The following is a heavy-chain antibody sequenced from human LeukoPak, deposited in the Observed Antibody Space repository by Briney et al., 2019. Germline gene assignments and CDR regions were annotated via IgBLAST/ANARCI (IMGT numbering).Heavy chain of an antibody. D-gene: IGHD6-13*01. CDR2: INHSGST. CDR1: GGSFSGYY. Sequence: PSETLSLTCAVYGGSFSGYYWSWIRQPPGKGLEWIGEINHSGSTKNNPSLKSRVTISVDTSKNQFSLKLSSVTAADTAVYYCARADYSSTWSHDYYYMDVWGKGTTVTVSS. CDR3: ARADYSSTWSHDYYYMDV. J-gene: IGHJ6*03. V-gene: IGHV4-34*01.